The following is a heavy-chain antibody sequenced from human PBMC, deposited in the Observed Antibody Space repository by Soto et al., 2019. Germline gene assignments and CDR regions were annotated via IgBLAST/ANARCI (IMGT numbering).Heavy chain of an antibody. CDR2: IYYSGST. J-gene: IGHJ4*02. CDR3: ARVKSDYSSFF. Sequence: SETLSLTCTVSGGSISSGGYYWSWIRQHPGKGLEWIGYIYYSGSTYYNPSLKSRVTISVDTSKNQFSLKLSSVTAADTAVYYCARVKSDYSSFFWGQGTLVTVSS. CDR1: GGSISSGGYY. D-gene: IGHD4-4*01. V-gene: IGHV4-31*03.